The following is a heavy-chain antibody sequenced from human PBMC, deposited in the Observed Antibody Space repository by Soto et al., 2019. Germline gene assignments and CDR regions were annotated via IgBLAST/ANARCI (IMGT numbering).Heavy chain of an antibody. CDR1: GFSFSNYG. D-gene: IGHD2-15*01. V-gene: IGHV1-18*01. CDR3: LLGYCSGGTCFSGYYGMDV. CDR2: IRPNNVNT. J-gene: IGHJ6*02. Sequence: ASVKVSCKASGFSFSNYGLTCVRQAPGQGLEWLGWIRPNNVNTEYAHKVQDRLTMTTETSTNTAHMELRSLRSDDTAVYYCLLGYCSGGTCFSGYYGMDVWGQGTTVTVSS.